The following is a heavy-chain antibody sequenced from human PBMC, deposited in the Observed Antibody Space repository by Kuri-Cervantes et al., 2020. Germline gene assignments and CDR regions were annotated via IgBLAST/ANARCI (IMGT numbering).Heavy chain of an antibody. V-gene: IGHV3-48*02. CDR2: ISSSGSTI. D-gene: IGHD3-10*01. CDR1: GFTFSSYG. CDR3: ARDFGFSYYFLDY. J-gene: IGHJ4*02. Sequence: GGSLRLSCAASGFTFSSYGMHWVRQAPGKGLEWVSYISSSGSTIYYADSVKGRFTISRDNAKNSLYLQMNSLRDEDTAIYYCARDFGFSYYFLDYWGPGTLVTVSS.